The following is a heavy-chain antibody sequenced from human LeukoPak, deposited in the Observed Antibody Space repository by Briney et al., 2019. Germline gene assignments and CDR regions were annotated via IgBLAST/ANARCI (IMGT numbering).Heavy chain of an antibody. CDR1: GGSISSYY. CDR2: IYTSGST. V-gene: IGHV4-4*07. J-gene: IGHJ5*02. Sequence: LETLSLTCTVSGGSISSYYWSWIRQPAGKGLEWIGRIYTSGSTNYNPSLKSRVTMSVDTSKNQFSLKLSSVTAADTAVYYCARDPVVRGVITDQYNWFDPWGQGTLVTVSS. CDR3: ARDPVVRGVITDQYNWFDP. D-gene: IGHD3-10*01.